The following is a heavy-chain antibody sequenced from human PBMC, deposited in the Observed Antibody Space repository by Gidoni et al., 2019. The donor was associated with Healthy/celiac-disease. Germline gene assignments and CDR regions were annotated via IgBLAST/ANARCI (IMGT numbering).Heavy chain of an antibody. CDR1: GLPLSSYG. CDR3: ARGPDIVVVPAAMKGGFDY. CDR2: IWYDGSNK. Sequence: QVQLVESGGGMVQPGGALRLSCAAPGLPLSSYGMPWVRQAPGKGLEWVAVIWYDGSNKYYADSVKGRFTISRDNSKNTLYLQMNSLRAEDTAVYYCARGPDIVVVPAAMKGGFDYWGQGTLVTVSS. J-gene: IGHJ4*02. V-gene: IGHV3-33*01. D-gene: IGHD2-2*01.